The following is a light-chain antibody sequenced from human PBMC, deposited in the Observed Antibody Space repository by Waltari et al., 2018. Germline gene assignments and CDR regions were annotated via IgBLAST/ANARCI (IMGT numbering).Light chain of an antibody. CDR1: KLGDKY. CDR2: QDS. Sequence: SYELTQPPSVSVSPGQTASITCSGAKLGDKYACWYQQKPGQSPVLGIYQDSKRPSGIPERFSGSNSGNTATLTISGTHAMDEADYYCQAWDSSTVVCGGGTKLTVL. J-gene: IGLJ2*01. CDR3: QAWDSSTVV. V-gene: IGLV3-1*01.